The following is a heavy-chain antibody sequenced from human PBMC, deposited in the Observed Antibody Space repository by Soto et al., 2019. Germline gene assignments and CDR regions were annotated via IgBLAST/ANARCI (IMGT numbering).Heavy chain of an antibody. CDR3: ARYGDYSAGYFDY. J-gene: IGHJ4*02. CDR1: GFTVSSNH. V-gene: IGHV3-66*01. Sequence: EVQLVESGGGLVQPGGSLRLSCAASGFTVSSNHMSWVRQAPGKGLEWVSVIYSGGSTYYADSVKGRFTISRDNSKNTLYLQMNSLRAEDTAVYYCARYGDYSAGYFDYWGQGTLVTVSS. CDR2: IYSGGST. D-gene: IGHD4-17*01.